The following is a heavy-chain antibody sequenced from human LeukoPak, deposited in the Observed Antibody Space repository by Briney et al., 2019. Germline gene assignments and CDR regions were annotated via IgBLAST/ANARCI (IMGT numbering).Heavy chain of an antibody. CDR3: FKQKTAYEILTGYSSYWFDP. J-gene: IGHJ5*02. CDR1: GGSISSSTSY. Sequence: SDTPSLTLTVSGGSISSSTSYWGWTRQPPWKWLEWIGSIDYIWGTYYDPSLKRRVTISVDTYKNQFSLKLSSVTAADTAVFFFFKQKTAYEILTGYSSYWFDPWGQGTLVTVSS. V-gene: IGHV4-39*05. D-gene: IGHD3-9*01. CDR2: IDYIWGT.